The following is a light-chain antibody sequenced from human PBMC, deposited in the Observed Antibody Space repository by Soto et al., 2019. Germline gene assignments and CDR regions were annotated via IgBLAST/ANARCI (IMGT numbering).Light chain of an antibody. J-gene: IGKJ1*01. CDR2: GAS. Sequence: EIVMTQSPATLSVSPGERATLSCRASQSVSSNLAWYQQKPGQAPRLLIYGASTRATGIPARFSGSGSGTEFNLTISSLQSEDFAVYYCQKYNNWPPWTFGQGTKVELK. V-gene: IGKV3-15*01. CDR3: QKYNNWPPWT. CDR1: QSVSSN.